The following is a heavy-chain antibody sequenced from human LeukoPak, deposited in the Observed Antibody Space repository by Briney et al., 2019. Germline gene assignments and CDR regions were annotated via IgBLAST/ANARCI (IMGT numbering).Heavy chain of an antibody. Sequence: GGSLRLSCAASRFAFSSYAMNWVRQAPGKGLERVSFITGDSGTIYYVDSMKGRFTISRDNAKNSLYLQIDNLRAEDTAVYYCARDRMGGSFDYWGQGTPVTVSS. CDR1: RFAFSSYA. CDR3: ARDRMGGSFDY. D-gene: IGHD2-15*01. J-gene: IGHJ4*02. V-gene: IGHV3-48*01. CDR2: ITGDSGTI.